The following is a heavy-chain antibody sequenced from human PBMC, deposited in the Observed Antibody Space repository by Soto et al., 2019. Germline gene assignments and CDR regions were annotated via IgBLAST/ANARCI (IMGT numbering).Heavy chain of an antibody. D-gene: IGHD3-22*01. Sequence: EVHLLESGGGLVQPGGSLRLSCTASGFTFSIYAMSWVRQAPGKGLEWVSSISGSGGNTYYAASVKGRFTISRDNSKNTLYLQMISLRGDDTAEYYCAKDHPLSDEGVEVPFDYWCQGTLVTVFS. CDR2: ISGSGGNT. CDR3: AKDHPLSDEGVEVPFDY. V-gene: IGHV3-23*01. CDR1: GFTFSIYA. J-gene: IGHJ4*02.